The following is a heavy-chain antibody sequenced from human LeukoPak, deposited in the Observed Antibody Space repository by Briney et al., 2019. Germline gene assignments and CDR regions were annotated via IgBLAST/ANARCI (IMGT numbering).Heavy chain of an antibody. D-gene: IGHD3-22*01. CDR1: GYTFTSYY. CDR2: INPSGGST. CDR3: ARAEYYYDSSGYRADY. J-gene: IGHJ4*02. V-gene: IGHV1-46*01. Sequence: GASVKVSCKASGYTFTSYYMHWVRQAPGQGLEWMGIINPSGGSTSYAQKFQGRVTMTRDTSTSTVYMELSSLRSEDTAVYYCARAEYYYDSSGYRADYWGQGTLVTVPS.